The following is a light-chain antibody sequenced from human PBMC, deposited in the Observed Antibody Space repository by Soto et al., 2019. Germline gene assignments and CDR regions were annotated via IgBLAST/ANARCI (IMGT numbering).Light chain of an antibody. CDR2: DAT. J-gene: IGKJ2*01. Sequence: EVVLTQSPATLPLSPGERATLSCRASQRITSYLAWYQQRPGQAPRLLIYDATNRASGVPARFSGSRSGTDFTLTISSLQPEDFAVYLCQQRSDWQYTFGQGTKVE. CDR1: QRITSY. CDR3: QQRSDWQYT. V-gene: IGKV3-11*01.